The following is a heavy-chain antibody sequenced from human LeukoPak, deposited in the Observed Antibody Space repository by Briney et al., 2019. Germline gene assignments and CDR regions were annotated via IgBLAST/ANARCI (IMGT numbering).Heavy chain of an antibody. CDR2: IIPIFGTA. CDR1: GYTFSDYY. CDR3: ARAVATSPRSAFDI. J-gene: IGHJ3*02. D-gene: IGHD4-23*01. V-gene: IGHV1-46*01. Sequence: ASVKVSCKASGYTFSDYYMHWVRQAPGQGLEWMGGIIPIFGTASYAQKFQGRVTMTRDMSTSTVYMELSSLRSEDTAVYYCARAVATSPRSAFDIWGQGTMVTVSS.